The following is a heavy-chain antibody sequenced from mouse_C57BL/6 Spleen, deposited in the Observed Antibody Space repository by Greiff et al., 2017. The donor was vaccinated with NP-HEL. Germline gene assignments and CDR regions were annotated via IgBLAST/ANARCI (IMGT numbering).Heavy chain of an antibody. Sequence: QVQLKQPGAELVRPGTSVKLSCKASGYTFTSYWMHWVKQRPGQGLEWIGVIDPSDSYTNYNQKFKGKATLTVDTSSSTAYMQLSSLTSEDSAVYYCARQSNYTWFAYWGQGTLVTVSA. V-gene: IGHV1-59*01. CDR3: ARQSNYTWFAY. J-gene: IGHJ3*01. CDR1: GYTFTSYW. D-gene: IGHD2-5*01. CDR2: IDPSDSYT.